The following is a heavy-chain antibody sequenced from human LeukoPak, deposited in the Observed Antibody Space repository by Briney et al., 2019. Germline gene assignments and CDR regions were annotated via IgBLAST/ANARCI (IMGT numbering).Heavy chain of an antibody. CDR2: ISSSGSTI. V-gene: IGHV3-11*04. D-gene: IGHD3-3*01. CDR1: GFTFSDYY. J-gene: IGHJ4*02. CDR3: ARDPPTTYDFWSGYSRFNY. Sequence: GGSLRLSCAASGFTFSDYYMSWIRQAPGKGLEWVSYISSSGSTIYYADSVKGRFTISRDNAKNSLYLQMYSLRAEDTAVYYCARDPPTTYDFWSGYSRFNYWGQGTLVTVSS.